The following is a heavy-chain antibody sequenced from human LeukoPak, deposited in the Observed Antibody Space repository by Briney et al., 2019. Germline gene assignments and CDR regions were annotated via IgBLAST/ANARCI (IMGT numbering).Heavy chain of an antibody. V-gene: IGHV4-4*07. D-gene: IGHD1-7*01. CDR2: IYTGGSA. J-gene: IGHJ4*02. CDR3: ARDQALNWNYDVFDY. CDR1: GGSIGSSY. Sequence: PSETLSLTCLVAGGSIGSSYWGWIRQPAGEGLEWIGCIYTGGSANYNPSLKSRITMSVDTSKNQFSLKLSSVTAADTAAYYCARDQALNWNYDVFDYWGQGTLVTVSS.